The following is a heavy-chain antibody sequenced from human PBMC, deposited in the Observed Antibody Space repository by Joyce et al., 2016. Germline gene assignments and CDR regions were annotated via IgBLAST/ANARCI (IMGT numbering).Heavy chain of an antibody. CDR3: ARHRGGGNFVPFDY. CDR2: IDPNEAGT. Sequence: EDHLVQSGAEMKKPGESLRISCMVSGYTFVNYWISWVRQRPGKGLEWMGRIDPNEAGTDYRPSFQGNVTISADKSISTAYLQWSSRKASDTAIYYCARHRGGGNFVPFDYWGQGTLVTVSS. CDR1: GYTFVNYW. J-gene: IGHJ4*02. V-gene: IGHV5-10-1*03. D-gene: IGHD4-23*01.